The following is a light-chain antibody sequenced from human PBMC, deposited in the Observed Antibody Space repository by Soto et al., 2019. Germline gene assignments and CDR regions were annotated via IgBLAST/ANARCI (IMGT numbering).Light chain of an antibody. CDR2: DAS. CDR3: QQRRNGPRT. J-gene: IGKJ4*01. V-gene: IGKV3-11*01. CDR1: QRIXSY. Sequence: IGVTQWAATLSLSPGERATLACRASQRIXSYLDWYQQKPGQAPRILXYDASNRATGSPARLSGSGSGTDFTLTISSLEPEDFAVYYFQQRRNGPRTFGGGTKVDI.